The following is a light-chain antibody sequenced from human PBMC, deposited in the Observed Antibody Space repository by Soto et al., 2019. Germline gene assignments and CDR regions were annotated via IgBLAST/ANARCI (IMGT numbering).Light chain of an antibody. J-gene: IGKJ1*01. V-gene: IGKV3-20*01. CDR1: QSVSNSD. CDR3: QQYGISPWT. CDR2: GAS. Sequence: EIVLTQSPGTLSLSPGERATLFCRASQSVSNSDLAWYQQKPGQAPRLLIYGASSRATGIPDRFSGSGSGTDFTLTINRLEPDDFAVYYCQQYGISPWTFGQGTKVEIK.